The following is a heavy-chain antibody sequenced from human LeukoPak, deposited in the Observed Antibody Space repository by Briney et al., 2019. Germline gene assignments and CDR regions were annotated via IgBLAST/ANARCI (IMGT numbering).Heavy chain of an antibody. CDR3: AKDFDY. Sequence: GGSLRLSCAASGFTFDDYAMHWVRQAPGKGLEWVSGISWNSGSIGYADSVKGRFTISRDNAKNSLYLQMNSLRVEDTAIYYCAKDFDYWGQGTLVTVSS. V-gene: IGHV3-9*01. CDR2: ISWNSGSI. J-gene: IGHJ4*02. CDR1: GFTFDDYA.